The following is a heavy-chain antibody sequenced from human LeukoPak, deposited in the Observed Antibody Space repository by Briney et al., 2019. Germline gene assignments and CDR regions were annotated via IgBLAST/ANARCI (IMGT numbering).Heavy chain of an antibody. D-gene: IGHD3-16*02. CDR2: VYPGDSDT. V-gene: IGHV5-51*01. CDR1: GYSFTSYW. CDR3: ARHSDYVWGSYRPIRY. Sequence: GESLKISCKGSGYSFTSYWIGWVRQMPGKGLEWMGIVYPGDSDTRYSPSFQGQVTISADKSISTAYLQWSSLKASDTAMYYCARHSDYVWGSYRPIRYWGQGTLVTVYS. J-gene: IGHJ4*02.